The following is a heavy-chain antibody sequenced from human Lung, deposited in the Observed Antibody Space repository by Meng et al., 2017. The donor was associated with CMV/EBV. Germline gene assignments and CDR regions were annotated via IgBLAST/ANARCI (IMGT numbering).Heavy chain of an antibody. CDR1: GYTFTNYF. D-gene: IGHD3-9*01. CDR2: ISPSGESR. J-gene: IGHJ6*02. V-gene: IGHV1-46*01. CDR3: ARDYGDCSLTGCLQYFYGLDV. Sequence: SXXVSXXASGYTFTNYFIHWVRQAPGQGLEWVGVISPSGESRNYAPRFQGSVTMTSDSSASTVYMELLSLKSEDTAVYFCARDYGDCSLTGCLQYFYGLDVWXQGTPVTVSS.